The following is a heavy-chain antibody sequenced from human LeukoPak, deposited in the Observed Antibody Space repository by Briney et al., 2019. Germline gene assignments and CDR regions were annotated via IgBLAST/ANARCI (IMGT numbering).Heavy chain of an antibody. V-gene: IGHV4-61*02. CDR1: GGSISSGTYY. J-gene: IGHJ5*02. Sequence: SETLSLTCTVSGGSISSGTYYWSWIRQPAGKGLEWIGRIYTSGSTNYNPSLKSRVTISIDTSKNQFSLKLSSVTAADTAVYYCARGHIGPWGQGTLVTVSS. D-gene: IGHD2-21*01. CDR3: ARGHIGP. CDR2: IYTSGST.